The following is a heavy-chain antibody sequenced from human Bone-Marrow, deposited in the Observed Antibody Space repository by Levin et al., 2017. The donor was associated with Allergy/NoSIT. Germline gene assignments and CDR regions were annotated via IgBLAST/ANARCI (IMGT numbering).Heavy chain of an antibody. D-gene: IGHD7-27*01. CDR2: IYHSGST. CDR3: ARRNVLAPGEDWFDP. J-gene: IGHJ5*02. Sequence: SETLSLTCGVSDDSISSSNLWTWVRQPPGKGLEWIGEIYHSGSTNYNPSLKSRVTISVEKSKNQFSLKLSSVTAADTAVYYCARRNVLAPGEDWFDPWGQGTLVTVSS. V-gene: IGHV4-4*02. CDR1: DDSISSSNL.